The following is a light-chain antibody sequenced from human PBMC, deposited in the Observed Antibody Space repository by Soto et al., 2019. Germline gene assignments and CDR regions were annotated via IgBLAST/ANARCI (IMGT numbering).Light chain of an antibody. CDR3: SSFTGSSTLVV. Sequence: QSALTQPASVSGSPGQSITISCAGTSSDVGGYKYVSWYQQHPGKAPKLMIYDVTTRPSGVSIRFSGSKSGNTASLTISALQAEDEADYYCSSFTGSSTLVVFGTGTKLTVL. CDR2: DVT. J-gene: IGLJ1*01. V-gene: IGLV2-14*03. CDR1: SSDVGGYKY.